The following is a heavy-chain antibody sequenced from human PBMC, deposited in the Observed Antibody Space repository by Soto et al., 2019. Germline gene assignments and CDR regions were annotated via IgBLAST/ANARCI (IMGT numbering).Heavy chain of an antibody. D-gene: IGHD2-2*01. CDR2: INMDGSST. CDR1: GFTFSGDW. V-gene: IGHV3-74*01. J-gene: IGHJ4*02. Sequence: GGSLRLSCAASGFTFSGDWMHWVRQAAGKGLVWVSRINMDGSSTNYADSVKGRFTISRDNAKNTLYLQMNSLRVDDTAVYYCARGPRGLYHHDYSGQGALVTVSS. CDR3: ARGPRGLYHHDY.